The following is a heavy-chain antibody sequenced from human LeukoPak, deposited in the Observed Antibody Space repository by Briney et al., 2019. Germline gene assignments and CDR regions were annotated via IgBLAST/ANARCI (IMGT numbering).Heavy chain of an antibody. D-gene: IGHD2-21*02. CDR2: ISSNGGST. J-gene: IGHJ5*02. CDR3: ARENAGDRWFDP. CDR1: GFTFSSYA. V-gene: IGHV3-64*01. Sequence: GGSLRLSCAASGFTFSSYAMHWVRQAPGKGLEYVSAISSNGGSTYYANSVKGRFTISRDNAKNTLYLQMNSLRAEDTAVYYCARENAGDRWFDPWGQGTLVTVSS.